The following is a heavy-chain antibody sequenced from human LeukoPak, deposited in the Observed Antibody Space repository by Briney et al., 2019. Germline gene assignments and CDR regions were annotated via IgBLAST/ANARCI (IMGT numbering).Heavy chain of an antibody. CDR3: AKASMVRGLFDY. CDR1: GFTFDDYA. CDR2: ISWNSGSI. J-gene: IGHJ4*02. D-gene: IGHD3-10*01. V-gene: IGHV3-9*01. Sequence: PGGSLRLSCAAPGFTFDDYAMHWVRQARGKGLEWVSGISWNSGSIGYADSVKGRFTISRDNAKNSLYLQMNSLRAEDTALYYCAKASMVRGLFDYWGQGTLVTVSS.